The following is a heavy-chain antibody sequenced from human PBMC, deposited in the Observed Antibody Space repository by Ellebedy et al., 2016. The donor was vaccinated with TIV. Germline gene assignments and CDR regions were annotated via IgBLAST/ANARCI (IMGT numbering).Heavy chain of an antibody. CDR2: IKQDGSKR. Sequence: GESLKISCAASGFTFSSYWMSWVRQAPGKGLEWVAHIKQDGSKRCYVDSVKGRITISRDNAKNSLYLQMNNLRAEDTAVYYCARDTLVGVTDSYFDYWGQGTLVTVSS. CDR3: ARDTLVGVTDSYFDY. D-gene: IGHD1-26*01. CDR1: GFTFSSYW. J-gene: IGHJ4*02. V-gene: IGHV3-7*03.